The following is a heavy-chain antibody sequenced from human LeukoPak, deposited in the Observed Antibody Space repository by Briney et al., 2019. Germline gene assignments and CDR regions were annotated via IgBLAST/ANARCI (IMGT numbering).Heavy chain of an antibody. CDR3: ARDGIPIVVVPAAIDQGYYYMDV. V-gene: IGHV1-18*01. CDR1: GYTFTSYG. J-gene: IGHJ6*03. D-gene: IGHD2-2*02. Sequence: ASVKVSCKASGYTFTSYGISWVRQAPGQGLEWMGWISAYNGNTNYAQKLQGRVTVTTDTSTSTAYMELRSLRSDDTAVYYCARDGIPIVVVPAAIDQGYYYMDVWGKGTTVTVSS. CDR2: ISAYNGNT.